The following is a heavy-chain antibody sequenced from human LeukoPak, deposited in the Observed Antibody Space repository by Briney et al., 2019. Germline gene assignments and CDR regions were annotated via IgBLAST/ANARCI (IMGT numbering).Heavy chain of an antibody. CDR2: IIPIFGTA. V-gene: IGHV1-69*05. Sequence: APVKVSCKASGGTFSTYAISWVRQAPGQGLEWMGGIIPIFGTANYAQKFQGRVTITTDESTSTAYLELSSLRPGDTAADYCAREKSNTYYDFWSGYDAFDIWGQGTMVTVSS. J-gene: IGHJ3*02. D-gene: IGHD3-3*01. CDR1: GGTFSTYA. CDR3: AREKSNTYYDFWSGYDAFDI.